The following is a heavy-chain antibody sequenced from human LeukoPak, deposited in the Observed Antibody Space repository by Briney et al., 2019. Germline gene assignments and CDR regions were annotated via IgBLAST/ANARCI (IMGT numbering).Heavy chain of an antibody. D-gene: IGHD1-26*01. Sequence: GRSLRLSCAASGFTFSSYAMHWVRQAPGKGLEWVAVISHDGSNKYYADSVKGRFTISRDNSKNTLYLQMNSLRAEDTAVYYCAKDLSRWELLHLFDYWGQGTLVTVSS. J-gene: IGHJ4*02. CDR3: AKDLSRWELLHLFDY. V-gene: IGHV3-30*04. CDR2: ISHDGSNK. CDR1: GFTFSSYA.